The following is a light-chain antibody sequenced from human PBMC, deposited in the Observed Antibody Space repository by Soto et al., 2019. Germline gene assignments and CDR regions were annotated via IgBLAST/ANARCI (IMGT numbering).Light chain of an antibody. CDR2: SNN. Sequence: QSVLTQPPSASGTPGQRVTISCSGSSSNIGSNTVNWYQQLPGTAPKLLIYSNNQRPSGVPDRFSGSKSGTSASLAISGLQSEDEDDYYCSAWDDSLNGWVFGGGTKVTLL. V-gene: IGLV1-44*01. CDR1: SSNIGSNT. CDR3: SAWDDSLNGWV. J-gene: IGLJ3*02.